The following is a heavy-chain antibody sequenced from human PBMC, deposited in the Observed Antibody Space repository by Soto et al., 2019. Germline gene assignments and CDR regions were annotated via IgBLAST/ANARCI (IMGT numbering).Heavy chain of an antibody. Sequence: QAQLVQSATEVKEPGASVKVSCQASGYTFSSYGITWLRQAPGQGPEWMGWISGYKDNTHYPQTFQGKVTLTTDTSTSTAYMELRNLRSDETAVYYGAKADGKYAGSFSYYYLDVWGQGTLVTVSS. CDR2: ISGYKDNT. D-gene: IGHD2-2*01. J-gene: IGHJ6*03. CDR3: AKADGKYAGSFSYYYLDV. CDR1: GYTFSSYG. V-gene: IGHV1-18*01.